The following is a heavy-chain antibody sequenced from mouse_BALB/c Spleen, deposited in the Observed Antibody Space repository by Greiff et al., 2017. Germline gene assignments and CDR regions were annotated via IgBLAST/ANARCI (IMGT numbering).Heavy chain of an antibody. CDR2: ISYSGST. CDR3: ARNYRYDGYYAMDY. Sequence: VQLQQSGPGLVKPSQCLSLTCTVTGYSITSDYAWNWIRQFPGNKLEWMGYISYSGSTSYNPSLKSRISITRDTSKNQFFLQLNSVTTEDTATYYCARNYRYDGYYAMDYWGQGTSVTVSS. D-gene: IGHD2-14*01. J-gene: IGHJ4*01. V-gene: IGHV3-2*02. CDR1: GYSITSDYA.